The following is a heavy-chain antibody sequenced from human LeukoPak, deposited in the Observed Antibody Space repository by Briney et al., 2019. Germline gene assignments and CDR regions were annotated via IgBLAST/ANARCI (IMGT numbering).Heavy chain of an antibody. CDR1: GFTFSSYG. CDR3: ARGENVDTAMDIIDY. V-gene: IGHV3-30*02. J-gene: IGHJ4*02. CDR2: IRYDGSK. Sequence: GGSLRLSCAASGFTFSSYGMHWVRQAPGKGLEWVAFIRYDGSKYYADSVKGRFTISRDNSKNTLYLQMNSLRAEDTAVYYCARGENVDTAMDIIDYWGQGTLVTVSS. D-gene: IGHD5-18*01.